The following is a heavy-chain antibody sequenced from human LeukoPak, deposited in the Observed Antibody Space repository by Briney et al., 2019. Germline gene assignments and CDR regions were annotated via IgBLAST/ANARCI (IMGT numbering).Heavy chain of an antibody. CDR1: GFTFSSYA. CDR2: ISGSGGST. V-gene: IGHV3-23*01. J-gene: IGHJ4*02. D-gene: IGHD3-22*01. Sequence: PGGSLRLSCAASGFTFSSYAMSWVRQAPGKGLEWVSAISGSGGSTYYADSVKGRFTISRDNSENTLYLQMNSLRAEDTAVYYCAKDGSYYDSSGYIYYFDYWGQGTLVTVSS. CDR3: AKDGSYYDSSGYIYYFDY.